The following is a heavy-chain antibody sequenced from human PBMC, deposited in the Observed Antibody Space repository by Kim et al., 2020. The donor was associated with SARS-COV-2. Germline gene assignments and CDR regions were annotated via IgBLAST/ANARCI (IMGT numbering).Heavy chain of an antibody. CDR1: GYTLTELS. CDR3: ATAPTYYYGSGSYYNYFDY. J-gene: IGHJ4*01. Sequence: ASVKVSCKVSGYTLTELSMHWVRQAPGKGLEWMGGFDPEDVETIYAQKFQGRVTMTEDTSTDTAYMELSSLRSEDTAVYYCATAPTYYYGSGSYYNYFDYWGHGTLVTVSS. CDR2: FDPEDVET. D-gene: IGHD3-10*01. V-gene: IGHV1-24*01.